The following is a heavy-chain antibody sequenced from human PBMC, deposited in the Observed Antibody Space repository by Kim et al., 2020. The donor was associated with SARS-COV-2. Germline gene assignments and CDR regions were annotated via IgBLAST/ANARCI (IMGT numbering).Heavy chain of an antibody. CDR3: AKGSSWSSPYYFDY. Sequence: ADSVKGRFTISRDNAKNSLYLQMNSLRAEDTALYYCAKGSSWSSPYYFDYWGQGTLVTVSS. V-gene: IGHV3-9*01. D-gene: IGHD6-13*01. J-gene: IGHJ4*02.